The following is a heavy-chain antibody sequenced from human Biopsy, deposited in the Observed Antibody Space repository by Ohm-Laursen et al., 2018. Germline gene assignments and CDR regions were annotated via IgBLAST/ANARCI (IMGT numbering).Heavy chain of an antibody. Sequence: SLRLSCAASGFTFSSPAMSWVRQAPGKGLECVSVINGSGGSTYYADPVKGRLTISRDNSKNTLYLQMNSLRAEDTAMYYCARDLYDFCGGCPFDPWGQGTLVTVSP. J-gene: IGHJ5*02. D-gene: IGHD3-3*01. CDR1: GFTFSSPA. V-gene: IGHV3-23*01. CDR2: INGSGGST. CDR3: ARDLYDFCGGCPFDP.